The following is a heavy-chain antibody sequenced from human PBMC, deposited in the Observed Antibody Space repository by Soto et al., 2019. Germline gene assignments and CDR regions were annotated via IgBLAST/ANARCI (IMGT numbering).Heavy chain of an antibody. CDR2: INHSGST. D-gene: IGHD3-16*01. CDR1: GGSFSGYY. V-gene: IGHV4-34*01. CDR3: ARRGYVDYYGMDV. Sequence: SETLSLTCAVYGGSFSGYYWSWIRQPPGKGLEWIGEINHSGSTNYNPSLKSRVTISVDTSKNQFSLKLSSVTAADTAVYYCARRGYVDYYGMDVWGQGTTVTVSS. J-gene: IGHJ6*02.